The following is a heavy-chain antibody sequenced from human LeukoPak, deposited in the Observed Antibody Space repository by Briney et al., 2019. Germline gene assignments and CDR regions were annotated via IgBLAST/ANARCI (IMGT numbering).Heavy chain of an antibody. CDR3: AREVQYYYGSGSYRDKYYFDY. CDR2: INPNSGGT. J-gene: IGHJ4*02. Sequence: ASVKVSCKASGYTFTGYYMHWVRQAPGQGLEWMGWINPNSGGTNYAQKFRGRVTMTRDTSISTAYMELSRLRSDDTAVYYCAREVQYYYGSGSYRDKYYFDYWGQGTLVTVSS. V-gene: IGHV1-2*02. D-gene: IGHD3-10*01. CDR1: GYTFTGYY.